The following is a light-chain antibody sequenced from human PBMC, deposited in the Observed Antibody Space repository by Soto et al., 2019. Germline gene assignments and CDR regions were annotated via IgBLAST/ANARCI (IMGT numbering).Light chain of an antibody. J-gene: IGKJ1*01. Sequence: EIMLTQSPGTLSLSPGERATLSCRASQIISSNYLAWYQQRPGQAPRVLIYVASTRATGIPDRFSGGGSGTDFTLTISRLEPEDFAVYYCLQYGSSPWTFGQGTRVEIK. CDR2: VAS. CDR1: QIISSNY. CDR3: LQYGSSPWT. V-gene: IGKV3-20*01.